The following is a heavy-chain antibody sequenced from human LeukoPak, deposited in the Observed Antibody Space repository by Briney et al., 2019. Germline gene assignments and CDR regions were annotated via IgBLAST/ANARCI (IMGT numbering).Heavy chain of an antibody. CDR2: INPNSGGT. Sequence: ASVKASCKASGYTFTGYYMHWVRQAPGQGLEWMGWINPNSGGTNYAQKFQGRVTMTRDTSISTAYMELSRLRSDDTAVYYCAREEGGYYPYFDPWGQGTLVTVSS. CDR1: GYTFTGYY. D-gene: IGHD3-10*01. CDR3: AREEGGYYPYFDP. V-gene: IGHV1-2*02. J-gene: IGHJ5*02.